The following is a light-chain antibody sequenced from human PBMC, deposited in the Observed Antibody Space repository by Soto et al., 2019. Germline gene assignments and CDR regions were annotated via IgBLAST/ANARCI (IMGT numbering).Light chain of an antibody. J-gene: IGKJ1*01. CDR3: QQYGSSGT. Sequence: EIVLTQSPGTLSLSPGERATLSCRASQSVSSDFLAWYQRKPGQAPRLLFYHASRRATGTPDRFSVSGSGTDFTLTISRLEPEDFAVYYCQQYGSSGTFGQGTKVDIK. V-gene: IGKV3-20*01. CDR2: HAS. CDR1: QSVSSDF.